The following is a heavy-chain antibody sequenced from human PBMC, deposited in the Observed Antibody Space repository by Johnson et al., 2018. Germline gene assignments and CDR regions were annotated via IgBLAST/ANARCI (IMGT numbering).Heavy chain of an antibody. CDR2: ISDDGGNE. V-gene: IGHV3-30*18. CDR3: AKVLPYSPYHFDY. CDR1: GFTFNVYA. Sequence: VQLVESGGGVVQPGRSLRVSCTASGFTFNVYAMHWVRQAPGKGLEWVAVISDDGGNEHYSDSVKGRFSISSDNSKNTLYLQMNSWRVEDTAVYYCAKVLPYSPYHFDYWGQGTLVTVSS. D-gene: IGHD6-13*01. J-gene: IGHJ4*02.